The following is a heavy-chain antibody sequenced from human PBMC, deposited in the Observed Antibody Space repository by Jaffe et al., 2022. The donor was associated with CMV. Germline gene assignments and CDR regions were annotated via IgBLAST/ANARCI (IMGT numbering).Heavy chain of an antibody. D-gene: IGHD3-10*01. CDR3: ARGEDYYGSGGREYFQH. CDR2: IYYSGST. CDR1: GGSISSYY. Sequence: QVQLQESGPGLVKPSETLSLTCTVSGGSISSYYWSWIRQPPGKGLEWIGYIYYSGSTNYNPSLKSRVTISVDTSKNQFSLKLSSVTAADTAVYYCARGEDYYGSGGREYFQHWGQGTLVTVSS. J-gene: IGHJ1*01. V-gene: IGHV4-59*01.